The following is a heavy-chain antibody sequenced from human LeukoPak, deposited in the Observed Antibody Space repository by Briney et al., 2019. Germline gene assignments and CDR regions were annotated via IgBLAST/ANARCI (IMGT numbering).Heavy chain of an antibody. CDR1: GYTFTSYG. CDR3: ARDNPYYYDSSGSDPSDY. D-gene: IGHD3-22*01. J-gene: IGHJ4*02. V-gene: IGHV1-18*01. Sequence: GASVKVSCKASGYTFTSYGISWVRQAPGQGLEWMGWISAYNGNTNYAQKLQGRVTMTTDTSTSTAYMELRSLRSDDTAVYYCARDNPYYYDSSGSDPSDYWGQGTLVTVSS. CDR2: ISAYNGNT.